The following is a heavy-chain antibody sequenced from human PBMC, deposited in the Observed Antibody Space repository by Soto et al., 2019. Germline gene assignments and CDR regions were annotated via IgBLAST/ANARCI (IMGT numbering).Heavy chain of an antibody. D-gene: IGHD3-10*01. Sequence: PGGSLRLSCAASGFTFSNAWMSWVRQAPGKGLEWVGRIKSKTDGGTTDYAAPVKGRFTISRDDSKNTLYLQMNSLKTEDTAVYYCTTDLSSGSTENLLWFGETKPTNEGYYYGMDVWGQGTTVTVSS. V-gene: IGHV3-15*01. CDR3: TTDLSSGSTENLLWFGETKPTNEGYYYGMDV. CDR2: IKSKTDGGTT. J-gene: IGHJ6*02. CDR1: GFTFSNAW.